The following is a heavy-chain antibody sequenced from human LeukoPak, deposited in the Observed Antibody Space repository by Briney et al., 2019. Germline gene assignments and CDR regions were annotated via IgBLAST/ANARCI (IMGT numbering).Heavy chain of an antibody. CDR3: ARDNGYFFDY. V-gene: IGHV1-2*02. J-gene: IGHJ4*02. Sequence: GASVKVSCKASGGTFSSYAISWVRQAPGQGLEWMGWINPNSGGTNYAQKFQGRVTMTRDTSISTAYMELSRLRSDDTAVYYCARDNGYFFDYWGQGTLVTVSS. CDR2: INPNSGGT. CDR1: GGTFSSYA. D-gene: IGHD2-8*01.